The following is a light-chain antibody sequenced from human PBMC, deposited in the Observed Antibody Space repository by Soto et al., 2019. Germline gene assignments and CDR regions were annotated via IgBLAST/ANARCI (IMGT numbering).Light chain of an antibody. CDR1: QSVRSN. J-gene: IGKJ1*01. CDR3: QPDESWPGT. Sequence: EKVMTKSPATLSMSPGKRATPSCRASQSVRSNLAWYQQKPGQAPRLLIYGASTTATGIPARFSGSGSGTDFTPTISSLQSEDLAVHFSQPDESWPGTFGQGTKVDIK. CDR2: GAS. V-gene: IGKV3-15*01.